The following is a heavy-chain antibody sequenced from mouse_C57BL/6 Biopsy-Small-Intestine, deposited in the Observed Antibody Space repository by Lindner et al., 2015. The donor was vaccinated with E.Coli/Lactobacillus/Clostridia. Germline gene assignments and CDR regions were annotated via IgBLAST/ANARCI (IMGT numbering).Heavy chain of an antibody. J-gene: IGHJ3*01. Sequence: VQLQESGAEVARPGASVKLSCKASGYTFTSYGISWVKQGIGQGLEWIGEIYPRSGDTYYNEKFKGKATLTADKSSSTAYMELRSLTSEDSAVYFCAGDFSNYGWFAYWGQGTLVTVSA. CDR1: GYTFTSYG. V-gene: IGHV1-81*01. CDR2: IYPRSGDT. CDR3: AGDFSNYGWFAY. D-gene: IGHD2-5*01.